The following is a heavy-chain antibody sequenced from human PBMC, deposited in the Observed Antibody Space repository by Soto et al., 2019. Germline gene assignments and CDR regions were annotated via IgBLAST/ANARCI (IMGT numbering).Heavy chain of an antibody. J-gene: IGHJ4*02. Sequence: QVQLVQSGAEVKEPGSAVKVSCKAPADSFSSYGISWVRQAPGQGLEWMGGIIPIFGTTNYAEKFQGRVTLTADESTNTAYMELSSLRSEDTALYYCARVFPDGWVEPGVVRGYLDTWGRGTRVTVSS. D-gene: IGHD3-3*01. V-gene: IGHV1-69*01. CDR3: ARVFPDGWVEPGVVRGYLDT. CDR1: ADSFSSYG. CDR2: IIPIFGTT.